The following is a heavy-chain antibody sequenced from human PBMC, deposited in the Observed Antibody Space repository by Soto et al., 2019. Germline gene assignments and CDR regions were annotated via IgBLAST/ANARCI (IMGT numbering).Heavy chain of an antibody. Sequence: EASVKVSCKASGYTFTIYGIIWVRQAPGQGLEWMGWISAYNGNTNYAQKLQGRVIMTRDTSTSTAYMELRSLRSDDTAVYYCARDHGSGKNLGRWEDYWGQGTLVTVSS. J-gene: IGHJ4*02. D-gene: IGHD3-10*01. V-gene: IGHV1-18*01. CDR1: GYTFTIYG. CDR2: ISAYNGNT. CDR3: ARDHGSGKNLGRWEDY.